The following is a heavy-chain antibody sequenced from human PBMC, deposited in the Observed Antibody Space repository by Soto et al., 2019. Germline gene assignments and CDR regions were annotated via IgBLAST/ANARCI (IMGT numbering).Heavy chain of an antibody. CDR1: GFSFNNYA. CDR2: ISGSGDGT. D-gene: IGHD3-16*01. CDR3: AKDKGERGSSDFGD. J-gene: IGHJ4*02. V-gene: IGHV3-23*01. Sequence: EVQLWESGGGLVQPGGSLRLSCVASGFSFNNYAMTWVRQAPGKGLEWVSGISGSGDGTYYADSVKDRFSVSRDKSTSTVYLQLSSLRVEDTAVYYCAKDKGERGSSDFGDWGQGALVIVSS.